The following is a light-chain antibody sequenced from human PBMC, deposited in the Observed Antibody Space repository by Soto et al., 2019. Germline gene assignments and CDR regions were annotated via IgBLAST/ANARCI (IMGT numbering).Light chain of an antibody. Sequence: VMTQTPLSLSVTPGQPASISCKSSQSLLHTDVKTYLYWYLQKPGHPPQLLIYEVFNRFSGVPDRFSGSGSGTDFTLKISRVEAEDVGTYYCMQTIQPLLTFGGGTKVEI. J-gene: IGKJ4*01. CDR2: EVF. V-gene: IGKV2D-29*01. CDR3: MQTIQPLLT. CDR1: QSLLHTDVKTY.